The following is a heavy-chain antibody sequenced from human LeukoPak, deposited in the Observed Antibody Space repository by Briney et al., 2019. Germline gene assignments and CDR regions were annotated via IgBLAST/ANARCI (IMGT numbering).Heavy chain of an antibody. J-gene: IGHJ5*02. D-gene: IGHD3-10*01. CDR2: IYYSGST. Sequence: PSETLSLTCTVSGGSISSSSYYWGWIRQPPGKGLEWIGSIYYSGSTYYNPSLKSRVTISVDTSKNQFSLKLSSVTAADTAVYYCARQGMVRGVDTRDNWFDPWGQGTLVTVSS. CDR3: ARQGMVRGVDTRDNWFDP. V-gene: IGHV4-39*01. CDR1: GGSISSSSYY.